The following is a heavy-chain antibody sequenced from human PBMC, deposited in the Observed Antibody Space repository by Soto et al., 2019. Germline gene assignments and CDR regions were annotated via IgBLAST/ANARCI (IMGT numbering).Heavy chain of an antibody. CDR2: IWYDGSNK. V-gene: IGHV3-33*01. J-gene: IGHJ4*02. D-gene: IGHD1-26*01. Sequence: GGSLRLSCAASGFTFSSYGMHWVRQAPGKGLEWVAVIWYDGSNKYYADSVKGRFTISRDNSKNTLYLQMNSLRAEDTAVYYCARDLLQENYFDYWGQGTLVTVSS. CDR3: ARDLLQENYFDY. CDR1: GFTFSSYG.